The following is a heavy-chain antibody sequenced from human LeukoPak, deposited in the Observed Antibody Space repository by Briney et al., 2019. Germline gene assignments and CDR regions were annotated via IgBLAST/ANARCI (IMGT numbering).Heavy chain of an antibody. CDR1: GFTFSSSG. V-gene: IGHV3-30*18. D-gene: IGHD6-19*01. Sequence: GSLRLSCAASGFTFSSSGMHWVRQAPGKGLEWVAVISYDGSDKYYADSVKGRFTSSRDNSKNTLYLQMNSLRAEDTAVYYCAKDLSSGWALDYWGQGTLVTVSS. CDR3: AKDLSSGWALDY. CDR2: ISYDGSDK. J-gene: IGHJ4*02.